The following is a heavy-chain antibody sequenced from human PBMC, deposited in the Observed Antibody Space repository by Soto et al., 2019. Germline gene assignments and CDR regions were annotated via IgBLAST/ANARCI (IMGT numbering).Heavy chain of an antibody. CDR3: ARGMYYDFWSGYYELVHWFDP. Sequence: TSETLSLTCTVSGGSISSGDYYWNWIRQHPGKGLEWIGYIYHRGSTNYNPSLKNRVTISVDTSKNQFSLKLSSVTAADTAVYYCARGMYYDFWSGYYELVHWFDPWGQGTLVTVS. CDR1: GGSISSGDYY. D-gene: IGHD3-3*01. J-gene: IGHJ5*02. V-gene: IGHV4-61*08. CDR2: IYHRGST.